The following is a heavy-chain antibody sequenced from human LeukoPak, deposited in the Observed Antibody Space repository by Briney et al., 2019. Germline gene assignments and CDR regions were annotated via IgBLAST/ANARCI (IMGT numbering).Heavy chain of an antibody. D-gene: IGHD6-19*01. V-gene: IGHV4-59*01. CDR1: GGSISSYY. CDR3: ARGVPVYSSGWYSDY. Sequence: SETLSLTCTVSGGSISSYYWSWLRQPPGQGLEGVGYIYYSGSNNYNPSLKSRVTISVDTSKNQFSLKLSSVTAADTAVYYCARGVPVYSSGWYSDYWGQGTLVTVSS. CDR2: IYYSGSN. J-gene: IGHJ4*02.